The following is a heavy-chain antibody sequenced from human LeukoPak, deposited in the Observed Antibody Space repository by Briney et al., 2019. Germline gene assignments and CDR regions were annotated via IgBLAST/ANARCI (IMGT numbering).Heavy chain of an antibody. Sequence: ASVKVSCKTSGYTFATYFMHWVRQAPGQGLEWMGYIKPNGGATNYAQKFRGRVTMTWDTSISTAYIELSGLTSDDTAIYYCARPTYCGSNCYFNFDYWGQGTLVTVSS. CDR1: GYTFATYF. CDR3: ARPTYCGSNCYFNFDY. V-gene: IGHV1-2*02. J-gene: IGHJ4*02. CDR2: IKPNGGAT. D-gene: IGHD2-21*02.